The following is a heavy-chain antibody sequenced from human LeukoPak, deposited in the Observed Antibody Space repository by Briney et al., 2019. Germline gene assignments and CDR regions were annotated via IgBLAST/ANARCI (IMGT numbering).Heavy chain of an antibody. CDR1: GYTFTSYY. J-gene: IGHJ4*02. V-gene: IGHV1-46*01. CDR3: ARGPGVVPAAMNY. CDR2: INPSGGST. D-gene: IGHD2-2*01. Sequence: ASVKVSCKASGYTFTSYYIHWVRQAPGQGLDWMGIINPSGGSTSYAQKFQGRVAMTRDTSTSTVYMELSSLRSEDTAVYYCARGPGVVPAAMNYWGQGTLVTVSS.